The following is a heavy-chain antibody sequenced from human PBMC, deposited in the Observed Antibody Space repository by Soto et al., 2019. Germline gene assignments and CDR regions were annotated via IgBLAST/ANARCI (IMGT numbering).Heavy chain of an antibody. Sequence: ERLCLSCSVSGASFTSNNWWTWVRQPPGQGLEWIGEIYRTGSTNYNPSLESRVTISLDKSENQFSLKVTSLTAEDTAVYYCASRDPGTSVDYWGQGTSVTVYS. CDR3: ASRDPGTSVDY. J-gene: IGHJ4*02. CDR2: IYRTGST. CDR1: GASFTSNNW. V-gene: IGHV4-4*02. D-gene: IGHD1-7*01.